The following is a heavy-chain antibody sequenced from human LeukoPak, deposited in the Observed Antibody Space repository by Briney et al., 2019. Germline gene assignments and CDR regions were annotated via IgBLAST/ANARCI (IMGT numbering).Heavy chain of an antibody. Sequence: PGGSLRLSCAASGFTFSSYWMHWVRQAPGRGLVWVSRIRSDGTITTYADSVKGRFTISRDNAKNMLYLQMNSLRAEDTALYYCARDVRFLVFDIWGQGTMVTVSS. CDR3: ARDVRFLVFDI. CDR1: GFTFSSYW. CDR2: IRSDGTIT. V-gene: IGHV3-74*01. D-gene: IGHD2-8*02. J-gene: IGHJ3*02.